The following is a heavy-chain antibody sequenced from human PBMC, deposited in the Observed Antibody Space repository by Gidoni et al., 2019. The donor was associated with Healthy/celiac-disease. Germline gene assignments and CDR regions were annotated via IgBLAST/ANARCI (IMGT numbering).Heavy chain of an antibody. CDR3: ARVPVTYCGGDCFYYYYGMDV. D-gene: IGHD2-21*02. V-gene: IGHV3-48*01. Sequence: EVQLVESGGGLVQPGGSLRLSCAASGFTFSSYSMNWVRQAPGKGLEWVSYISSSSSTIYYADSVKGRFTISRDNAKNSLYLQMNSLRAEDTAVYYCARVPVTYCGGDCFYYYYGMDVWGQRTTVTVSS. J-gene: IGHJ6*02. CDR1: GFTFSSYS. CDR2: ISSSSSTI.